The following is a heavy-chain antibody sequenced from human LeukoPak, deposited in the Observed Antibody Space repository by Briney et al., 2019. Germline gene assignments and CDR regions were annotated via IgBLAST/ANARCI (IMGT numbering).Heavy chain of an antibody. V-gene: IGHV3-33*01. D-gene: IGHD6-19*01. CDR1: GFTFSNYG. CDR3: ASMRYSSGWIYYYYGMDV. CDR2: IWYDGSNK. J-gene: IGHJ6*02. Sequence: GGSLRLSCAASGFTFSNYGMHWVRQAPGKGLEWVAVIWYDGSNKYYADSVKGRFTISRDNSKNTLYLQMNSLRAEDTAVYYCASMRYSSGWIYYYYGMDVWAKGPRSPSP.